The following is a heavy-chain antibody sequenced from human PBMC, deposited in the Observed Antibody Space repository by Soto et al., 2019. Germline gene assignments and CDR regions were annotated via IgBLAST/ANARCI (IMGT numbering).Heavy chain of an antibody. D-gene: IGHD6-13*01. CDR1: GGSFSGYY. CDR3: ARSIAAAGTWFDP. Sequence: SLTCAVYGGSFSGYYWSWIRQPPGKGLEWIGEINHSGSTNYNPSLKSRVAISVDTSKNQFSLKLSSVTAADTAVYYCARSIAAAGTWFDPWGQGTLVTVSS. CDR2: INHSGST. J-gene: IGHJ5*02. V-gene: IGHV4-34*01.